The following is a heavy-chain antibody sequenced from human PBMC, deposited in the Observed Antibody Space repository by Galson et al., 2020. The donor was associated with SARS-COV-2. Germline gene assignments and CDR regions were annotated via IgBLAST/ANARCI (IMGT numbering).Heavy chain of an antibody. J-gene: IGHJ6*02. D-gene: IGHD3-9*01. V-gene: IGHV4-39*01. CDR2: IYYSGST. CDR1: GGSISSSDYY. CDR3: ASTPYYDIPMDV. Sequence: ETSETLSLTCTVSGGSISSSDYYWGWIRQPPGKGLEWIGNIYYSGSTYYNPSLKSRVTISVDTSKNQFSLKLSSVTAADTAVYYCASTPYYDIPMDVWGQGTTVTVSS.